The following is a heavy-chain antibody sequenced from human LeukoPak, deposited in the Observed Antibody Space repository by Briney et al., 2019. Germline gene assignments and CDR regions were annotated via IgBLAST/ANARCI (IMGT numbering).Heavy chain of an antibody. CDR3: ARGVSGCYGGFDY. Sequence: GGSLRLSCAASGVTLRVDEMNWVRQAPGKGLEWVSYISSIGYTIYYADSVKGRFTISKDNAKNSLFLQMNSLRAEDTAVYYCARGVSGCYGGFDYWGQGTLVTVSS. V-gene: IGHV3-48*03. CDR2: ISSIGYTI. CDR1: GVTLRVDE. D-gene: IGHD2-15*01. J-gene: IGHJ4*02.